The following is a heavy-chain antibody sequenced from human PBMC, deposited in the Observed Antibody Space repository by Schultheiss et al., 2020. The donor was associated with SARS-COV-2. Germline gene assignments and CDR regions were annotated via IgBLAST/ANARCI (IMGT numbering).Heavy chain of an antibody. D-gene: IGHD6-13*01. J-gene: IGHJ6*02. CDR2: IDYSGST. V-gene: IGHV4-59*01. CDR1: GGSISSYY. CDR3: ASGIAAAGAGLDYYYGMDV. Sequence: SETLSLTCTVSGGSISSYYWGWIRQPPGKGLEWIGYIDYSGSTNYNPSLKSRVTISVDTSKNQFSLKLSSVTAADTAVYYCASGIAAAGAGLDYYYGMDVWGQGTTVTVSS.